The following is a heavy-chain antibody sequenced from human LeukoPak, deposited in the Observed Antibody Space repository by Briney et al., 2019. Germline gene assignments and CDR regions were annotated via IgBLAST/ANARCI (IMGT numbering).Heavy chain of an antibody. V-gene: IGHV4-39*01. J-gene: IGHJ4*02. D-gene: IGHD3-22*01. CDR3: ARHLRAIDYYDSSGYYPDY. CDR2: IYYSGST. Sequence: SGTLSLTCTVSGGSISSSSYYWGWIRQPPGKGLEWIGSIYYSGSTYYNPSLKSRVTISVDTSKNQFSLKLSSVTAADTAVYYCARHLRAIDYYDSSGYYPDYWGQGTLVTVSS. CDR1: GGSISSSSYY.